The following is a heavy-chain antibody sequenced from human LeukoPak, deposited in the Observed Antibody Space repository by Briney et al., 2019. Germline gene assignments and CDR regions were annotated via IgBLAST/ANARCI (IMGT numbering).Heavy chain of an antibody. CDR3: ARFNYDISGYSKRAY. Sequence: GGSLRLSCAASGFTVSSNYMIWVRQPPGKGLEWVSGIYSSGSSYYADSVKGRFTISRDISKNTPHLQMNNLRAEDTAVYYCARFNYDISGYSKRAYCGQGTLVTVSS. D-gene: IGHD3-22*01. CDR1: GFTVSSNY. J-gene: IGHJ4*02. CDR2: IYSSGSS. V-gene: IGHV3-53*01.